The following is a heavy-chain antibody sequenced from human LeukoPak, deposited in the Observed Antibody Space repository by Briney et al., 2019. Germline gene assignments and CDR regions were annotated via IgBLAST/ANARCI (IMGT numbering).Heavy chain of an antibody. CDR1: GSTFSSYA. CDR3: ARDRQGMAVAGTVYY. Sequence: SLRLSCAASGSTFSSYAMHWVRQAPGKGLEWVAVISYDGSNKYYADSVKGRFTISRDNSKNTLYLQMNSLRAEDTAVYYCARDRQGMAVAGTVYYWGQGTLVTVSS. D-gene: IGHD6-19*01. CDR2: ISYDGSNK. J-gene: IGHJ4*02. V-gene: IGHV3-30-3*01.